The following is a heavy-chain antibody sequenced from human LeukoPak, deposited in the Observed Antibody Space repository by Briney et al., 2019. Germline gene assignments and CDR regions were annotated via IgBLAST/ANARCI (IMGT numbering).Heavy chain of an antibody. CDR2: IKQDGSEK. CDR3: ARGLNWFDP. CDR1: GFTFSSYW. V-gene: IGHV3-7*01. Sequence: GGSLRLSCAVSGFTFSSYWMSWVRQAPGKGLGWVANIKQDGSEKYYVDSVRGRFTISRDNAKNSLYLQMNSLRAEDTAVYYCARGLNWFDPWGQGTLVTVSS. J-gene: IGHJ5*02.